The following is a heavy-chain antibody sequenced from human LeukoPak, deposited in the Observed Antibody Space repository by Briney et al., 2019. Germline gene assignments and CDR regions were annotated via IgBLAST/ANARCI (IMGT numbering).Heavy chain of an antibody. J-gene: IGHJ4*02. CDR3: ASEGSDYYDSSGYAVL. V-gene: IGHV4-59*12. CDR1: GGSISSYY. CDR2: IYYSGST. D-gene: IGHD3-22*01. Sequence: SESLSLTCTVSGGSISSYYWSWIRQPPGKGLEWIGYIYYSGSTNYNPSLKSRVTISVDKSKNQFSLKLSSVTAADTAVYYCASEGSDYYDSSGYAVLWGQGTLVTVSS.